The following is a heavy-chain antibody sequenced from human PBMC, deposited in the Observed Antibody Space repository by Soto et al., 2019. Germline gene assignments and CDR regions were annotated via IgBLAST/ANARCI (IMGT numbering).Heavy chain of an antibody. V-gene: IGHV1-46*03. CDR2: INPSGGST. CDR3: ARDNVEDSSGWYYFDY. D-gene: IGHD6-19*01. J-gene: IGHJ4*02. Sequence: GASVKVSCKASGYTFTIYYMHWVRQAPGQGLEWMGIINPSGGSTSYAQKFQGRVTMTRDTSTSTVYMELSSLRSEDTAVYYCARDNVEDSSGWYYFDYWGKGTLVTVSS. CDR1: GYTFTIYY.